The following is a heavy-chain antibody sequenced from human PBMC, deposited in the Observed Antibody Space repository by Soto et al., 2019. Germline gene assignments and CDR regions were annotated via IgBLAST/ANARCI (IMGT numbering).Heavy chain of an antibody. D-gene: IGHD3-3*01. CDR2: IYYSGST. CDR3: ARMLRYDFWSGYYTNWYFDL. V-gene: IGHV4-61*01. Sequence: QVQLQESGPGLVKPSETLSLTCTVSGGSVSSGSYYWSWIRQPPGKGLEWIGYIYYSGSTNYNPPLKSRVTISVDTSKNQFSLKLSSVTAADTAVYYCARMLRYDFWSGYYTNWYFDLWGRGTLVTVSS. CDR1: GGSVSSGSYY. J-gene: IGHJ2*01.